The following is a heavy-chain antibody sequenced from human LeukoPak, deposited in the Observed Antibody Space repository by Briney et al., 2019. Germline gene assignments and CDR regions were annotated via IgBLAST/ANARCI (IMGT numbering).Heavy chain of an antibody. Sequence: GGSLRLSCAASGFTFSSYWMHWVRQAPGKGLVWVSRINSDVSSTSYADSVKGRFTISRDNAKNTLYLQMNSLRAEDTAVYYCARLLYYYDSSGYYTTFDYWGQGTLVTVSS. D-gene: IGHD3-22*01. CDR2: INSDVSST. CDR1: GFTFSSYW. V-gene: IGHV3-74*01. J-gene: IGHJ4*02. CDR3: ARLLYYYDSSGYYTTFDY.